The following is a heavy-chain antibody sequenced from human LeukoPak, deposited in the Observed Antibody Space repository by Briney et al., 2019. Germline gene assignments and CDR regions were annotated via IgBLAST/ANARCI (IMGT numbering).Heavy chain of an antibody. D-gene: IGHD3-9*01. CDR1: GYTFGAYF. J-gene: IGHJ6*04. Sequence: ASVKDSCKASGYTFGAYFIHWVRQAPGQGLEWIGRINPSRGDTDNVEKFQDWVNMTRDTSINTAYMDLSRLKSDDTAIYYCARKSRHFGGWVGMDVWGKGTTVTVSS. CDR3: ARKSRHFGGWVGMDV. CDR2: INPSRGDT. V-gene: IGHV1-2*04.